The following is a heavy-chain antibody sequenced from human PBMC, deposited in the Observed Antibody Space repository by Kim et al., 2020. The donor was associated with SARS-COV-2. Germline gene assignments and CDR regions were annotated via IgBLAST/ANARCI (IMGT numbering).Heavy chain of an antibody. D-gene: IGHD3-10*01. J-gene: IGHJ4*02. V-gene: IGHV3-23*01. CDR3: AKDLYGSGATSDY. Sequence: YADSGKSRVTISRDKSKNTLYLQMNSRRAEDTAVYYCAKDLYGSGATSDYWGQGTLVTVSS.